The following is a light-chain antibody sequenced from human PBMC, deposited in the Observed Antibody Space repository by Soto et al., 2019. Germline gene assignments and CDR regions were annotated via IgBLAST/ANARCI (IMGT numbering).Light chain of an antibody. CDR3: HQRQSWPRT. CDR1: REIRTTK. CDR2: GAS. J-gene: IGKJ1*01. Sequence: MVMRQSRAPLPGPPGEGASPSCRASREIRTTKIAWYQQRPGQAPRVLIYGASTRATGVPARFSGCGSGTEFTLTISRLQSEDFAVYYCHQRQSWPRTFGQGTKVDIK. V-gene: IGKV3-15*01.